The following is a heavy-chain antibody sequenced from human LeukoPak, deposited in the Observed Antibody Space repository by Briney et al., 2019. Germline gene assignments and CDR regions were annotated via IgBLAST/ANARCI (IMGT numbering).Heavy chain of an antibody. Sequence: SETLSLTCTASGDSISPYYWSWIRHPPGKPLEWIGYISYSGDTNYNPSLKSRVTMSVDTSKNQLSLKLSSVTAADTAVYYCARSQQLIRTFDYWGQGTLVTVSS. D-gene: IGHD6-13*01. CDR1: GDSISPYY. J-gene: IGHJ4*02. V-gene: IGHV4-59*01. CDR2: ISYSGDT. CDR3: ARSQQLIRTFDY.